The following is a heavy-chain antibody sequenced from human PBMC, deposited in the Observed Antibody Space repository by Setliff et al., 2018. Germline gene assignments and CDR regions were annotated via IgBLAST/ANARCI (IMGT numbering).Heavy chain of an antibody. J-gene: IGHJ6*03. CDR3: ARGYRGVQAVYYYYYYMDV. CDR2: IYHDGND. Sequence: SETLSLTCTVSGASINSLSWWSWVRQPPGKGLEWIGEIYHDGNDKYTPSVHYSPSLKSRVTISIDKSNNQFSLKLSSVTAADTAVYYCARGYRGVQAVYYYYYYMDVWGKGTTVTVSS. D-gene: IGHD3-10*01. V-gene: IGHV4-4*02. CDR1: GASINSLSW.